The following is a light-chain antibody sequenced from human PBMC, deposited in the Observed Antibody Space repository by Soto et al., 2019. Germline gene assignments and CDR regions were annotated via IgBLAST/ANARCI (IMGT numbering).Light chain of an antibody. Sequence: EIVLTQSPGTLSLSPGDTATLSSRAGQAIARAYIAWYQHRPGQAPRLLIHGAGSRATGVPDRFDGWASGTDFTLSIHKLEPQDSAMYFCHQYGRTPLTFGRGTHLEIK. CDR3: HQYGRTPLT. V-gene: IGKV3-20*01. CDR1: QAIARAY. CDR2: GAG. J-gene: IGKJ2*01.